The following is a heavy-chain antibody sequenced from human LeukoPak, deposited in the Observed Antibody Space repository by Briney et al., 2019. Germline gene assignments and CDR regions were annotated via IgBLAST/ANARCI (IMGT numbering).Heavy chain of an antibody. CDR3: ARQGSGYYYDSSSPAPFDY. CDR1: GGSISSYY. J-gene: IGHJ4*02. V-gene: IGHV4-59*05. CDR2: IYYSGST. D-gene: IGHD3-22*01. Sequence: SETLSLTCTVSGGSISSYYWSWIRQPPGKGLEWIGSIYYSGSTYHNPSLKSRVTISVDTSKNQFSLKLSSVTAADTAVYYCARQGSGYYYDSSSPAPFDYWGQGTLVTVSS.